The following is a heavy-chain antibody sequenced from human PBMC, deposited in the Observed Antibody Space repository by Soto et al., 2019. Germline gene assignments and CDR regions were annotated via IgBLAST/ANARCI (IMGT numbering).Heavy chain of an antibody. V-gene: IGHV4-59*08. Sequence: SETLSLTCTVSGGSISSYYWSWIRQPPGKGLEWIGYIYYSGSTYYNPSLKSRVTISVDTSKNQFSLKLSSVTAADTAVYYCARDSSGSYWYYWGQGTLVTVSS. J-gene: IGHJ4*02. D-gene: IGHD1-26*01. CDR1: GGSISSYY. CDR3: ARDSSGSYWYY. CDR2: IYYSGST.